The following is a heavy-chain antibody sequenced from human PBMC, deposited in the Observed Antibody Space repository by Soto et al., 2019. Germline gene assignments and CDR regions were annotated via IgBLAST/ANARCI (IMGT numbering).Heavy chain of an antibody. CDR1: GFTFSSYS. V-gene: IGHV3-48*02. J-gene: IGHJ3*02. CDR2: ISSSSSTI. Sequence: GGSLRLSCAASGFTFSSYSMNWVRQAPGKGLEWVSYISSSSSTIYYADSVKGRFTISRDNAKNSLYLQMNSLTDEDTAVYYCARGGQQWLVPPDAFDIWGQGTMVTVSS. D-gene: IGHD6-19*01. CDR3: ARGGQQWLVPPDAFDI.